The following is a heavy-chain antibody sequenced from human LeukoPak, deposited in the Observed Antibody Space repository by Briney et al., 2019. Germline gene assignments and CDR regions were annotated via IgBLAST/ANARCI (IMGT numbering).Heavy chain of an antibody. Sequence: SETLSLTCTVSGGSISSYFWSWIRQPPGKGLEWIGYIYYSGSTNYNPSLKSRVTISGDTFKNQFSLRLSSVTAADTAVYYCARGGDPQYYYFGMDVWGQGTTVTVSS. CDR2: IYYSGST. CDR1: GGSISSYF. V-gene: IGHV4-59*01. CDR3: ARGGDPQYYYFGMDV. D-gene: IGHD2-21*02. J-gene: IGHJ6*02.